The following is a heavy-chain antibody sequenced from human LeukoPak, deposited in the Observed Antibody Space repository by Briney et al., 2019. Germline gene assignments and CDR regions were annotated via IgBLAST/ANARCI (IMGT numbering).Heavy chain of an antibody. CDR3: ARWDDSDWAFGN. Sequence: SENLSLTCIVSGDSISRYSWNWIRQSPGRGLEWIGYVANSGAISYKSSLESRVTISVDTSKSQLSLRLTSVTAADTAVYYCARWDDSDWAFGNWGPGTLVTVSS. CDR2: VANSGAI. J-gene: IGHJ4*02. D-gene: IGHD6-19*01. V-gene: IGHV4-59*08. CDR1: GDSISRYS.